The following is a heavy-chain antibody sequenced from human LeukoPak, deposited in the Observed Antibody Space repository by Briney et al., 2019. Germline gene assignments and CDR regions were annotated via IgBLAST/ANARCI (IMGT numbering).Heavy chain of an antibody. J-gene: IGHJ4*02. CDR1: GYTFNTYG. CDR3: ARDSSNSSGLDY. Sequence: ASVKVSCKASGYTFNTYGITWVRQAPGQGLEWMGWISAYNGNTNYAQKLQGRVTMTTDTSTSTAYMELRSLRSDDTAVYYCARDSSNSSGLDYWGQGTLVTVSS. CDR2: ISAYNGNT. V-gene: IGHV1-18*01. D-gene: IGHD6-19*01.